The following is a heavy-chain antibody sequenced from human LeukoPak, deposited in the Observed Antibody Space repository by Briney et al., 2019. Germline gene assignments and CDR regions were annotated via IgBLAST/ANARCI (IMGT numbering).Heavy chain of an antibody. CDR1: GFTFSNHA. Sequence: GGSLRLSCATSGFTFSNHAMHWVRQATGKGLEWVSAIGTAGDTFYPGSVKGRFTISRENAKNSLSLQMNSLRAEDTAVYYCVRQQTSHGNFDYWGQGTLVTVSS. J-gene: IGHJ4*02. CDR2: IGTAGDT. D-gene: IGHD1-26*01. V-gene: IGHV3-13*01. CDR3: VRQQTSHGNFDY.